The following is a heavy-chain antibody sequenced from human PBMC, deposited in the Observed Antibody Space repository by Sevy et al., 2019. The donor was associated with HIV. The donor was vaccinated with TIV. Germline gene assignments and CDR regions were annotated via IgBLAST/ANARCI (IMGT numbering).Heavy chain of an antibody. V-gene: IGHV3-30*02. Sequence: GGSLRLSCAASGFTFSIYGMHWVRQAPGKGLEWVACIRYDGSTKYYADSVKGRFTISRDNSKNTLYLQMNSLRAEDTALYYCAKFAGDFPHFDFWGLGTLVTVSS. J-gene: IGHJ4*02. CDR2: IRYDGSTK. CDR1: GFTFSIYG. D-gene: IGHD7-27*01. CDR3: AKFAGDFPHFDF.